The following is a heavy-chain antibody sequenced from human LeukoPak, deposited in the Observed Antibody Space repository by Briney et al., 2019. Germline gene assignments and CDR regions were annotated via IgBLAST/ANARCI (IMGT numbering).Heavy chain of an antibody. Sequence: ESGGSLRLSCAASGVTFSSYAMSWVRQAPGKGLEWVSAISGSGGSTYYADSVKGRFTISRDNSKNTLYLQMNSLRAEDTAVYYCATRLVVVIANNWFDPWGQGTLVTVSS. J-gene: IGHJ5*02. V-gene: IGHV3-23*01. CDR2: ISGSGGST. CDR1: GVTFSSYA. D-gene: IGHD2-21*01. CDR3: ATRLVVVIANNWFDP.